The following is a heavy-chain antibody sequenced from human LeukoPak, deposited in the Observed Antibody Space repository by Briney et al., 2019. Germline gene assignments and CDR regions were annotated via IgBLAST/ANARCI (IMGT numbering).Heavy chain of an antibody. CDR1: GFTFSTYW. CDR2: IKWDGIET. J-gene: IGHJ5*02. D-gene: IGHD4-11*01. V-gene: IGHV3-7*01. Sequence: GGSLRLSCAASGFTFSTYWMTWVRQAPGKGLEWVANIKWDGIETYYVDSVKGRFTISRNNAKNSLYLQMNNLRDEDTAVYYCAKNHVTVPNGDWFGPWGQGTLVTVSS. CDR3: AKNHVTVPNGDWFGP.